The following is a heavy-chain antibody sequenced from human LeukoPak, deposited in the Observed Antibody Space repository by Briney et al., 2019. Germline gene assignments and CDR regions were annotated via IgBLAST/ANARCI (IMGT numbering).Heavy chain of an antibody. J-gene: IGHJ4*02. V-gene: IGHV3-53*04. CDR2: ISTGDNT. CDR3: ARDRRGPMPTTFFDY. Sequence: GGSLRLSCAASGFTVSSNYMSWVRQAPGKGLEWVSVISTGDNTYYADSVKGRFTISRHNPQNTLYLQMNSLRPEDTAVYFCARDRRGPMPTTFFDYWGQGTLVTVSS. D-gene: IGHD5-24*01. CDR1: GFTVSSNY.